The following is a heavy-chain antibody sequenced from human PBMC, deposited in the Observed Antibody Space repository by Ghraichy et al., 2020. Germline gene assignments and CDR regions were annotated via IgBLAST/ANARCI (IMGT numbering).Heavy chain of an antibody. J-gene: IGHJ5*02. CDR1: GGSISSYY. CDR2: IYTSGST. D-gene: IGHD6-19*01. V-gene: IGHV4-4*07. CDR3: ARDGVSGWVLNWFDP. Sequence: SETLSLTCTVSGGSISSYYWSWIRQPAGKGLEWIGRIYTSGSTNYNPSLKSRVTMSVDTSKNQFSLKLSSVTAADTAVYYCARDGVSGWVLNWFDPWGQGTLVTVSS.